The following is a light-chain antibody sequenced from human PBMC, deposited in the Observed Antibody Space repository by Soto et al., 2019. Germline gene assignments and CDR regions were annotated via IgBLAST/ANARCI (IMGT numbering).Light chain of an antibody. V-gene: IGKV4-1*01. CDR1: QSVLYNSKNY. J-gene: IGKJ4*01. CDR3: QQFYSTPLI. Sequence: DIVMTQTPDSLAVSLGERATINCKSSQSVLYNSKNYLAWYQQKPGQPPKVIMYWASTRAFGVPDRFSGSGSGTDFTLTIANVQAEDVAVSYCQQFYSTPLIFGGGTEVEIK. CDR2: WAS.